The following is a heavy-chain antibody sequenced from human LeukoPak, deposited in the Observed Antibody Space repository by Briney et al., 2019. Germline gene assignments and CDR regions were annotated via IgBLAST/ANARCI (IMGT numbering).Heavy chain of an antibody. Sequence: GGSLRLSCVASGFTVSRNYMSWVRQAPGKGLEWVSVIYGGGSTYYADSVKGRFTISRDNSKNTLYLQMSSLRVKDTAVYYCAPGGNEAFDIWGQGTMVTVSS. J-gene: IGHJ3*02. CDR3: APGGNEAFDI. CDR1: GFTVSRNY. V-gene: IGHV3-53*01. D-gene: IGHD4-23*01. CDR2: IYGGGST.